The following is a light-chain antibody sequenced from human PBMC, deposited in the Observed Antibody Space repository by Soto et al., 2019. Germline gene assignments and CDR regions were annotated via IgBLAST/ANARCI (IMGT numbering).Light chain of an antibody. Sequence: EILLTQSPATLSVSPGDRATLSCRASQSVGRNLAWYQQKPGQAPTLLIYGASTRDTGIPARFSGSGSGTECTLTISSLQSEDFAVYYCQQYNNWPRTFGQGTKVDIK. CDR2: GAS. J-gene: IGKJ1*01. CDR3: QQYNNWPRT. CDR1: QSVGRN. V-gene: IGKV3-15*01.